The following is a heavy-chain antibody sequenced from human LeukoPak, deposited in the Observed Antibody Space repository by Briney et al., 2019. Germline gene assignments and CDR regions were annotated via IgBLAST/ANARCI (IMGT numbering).Heavy chain of an antibody. Sequence: AGGSLRLSCAASGFTFSSYAMSWVRQAPGKGLEWVSAISGSGGSTYYADSVKGRFTISRDNSKNTLYLQMNSLRAEDTAVYYCAKAFSGYPRSYYGMDVWGQGTTVTVSS. CDR3: AKAFSGYPRSYYGMDV. J-gene: IGHJ6*02. CDR1: GFTFSSYA. CDR2: ISGSGGST. V-gene: IGHV3-23*01. D-gene: IGHD3-22*01.